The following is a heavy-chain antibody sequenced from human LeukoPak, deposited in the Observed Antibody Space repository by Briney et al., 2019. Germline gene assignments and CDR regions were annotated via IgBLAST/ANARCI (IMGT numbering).Heavy chain of an antibody. CDR3: AKVLTIFGVVIN. Sequence: GGSLRLSCAASGFTFSSYAMSWVRQAPGKGLEWVSAISGSGGSTYYADSVKGRFTISRDNSKNTLYLQMNSLRAGDTAVYYCAKVLTIFGVVINWGQGTLVTVSS. V-gene: IGHV3-23*01. CDR2: ISGSGGST. J-gene: IGHJ4*02. D-gene: IGHD3-3*01. CDR1: GFTFSSYA.